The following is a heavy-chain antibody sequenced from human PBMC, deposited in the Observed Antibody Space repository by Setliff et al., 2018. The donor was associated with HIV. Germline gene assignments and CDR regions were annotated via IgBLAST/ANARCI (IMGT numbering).Heavy chain of an antibody. D-gene: IGHD6-13*01. CDR2: IYYSGNT. CDR3: ARAYRVIAAPSYYYYMDV. CDR1: GGSISSISYY. Sequence: LSLTCSVSGGSISSISYYWGWIRQPPGKGLEWIGNIYYSGNTYYNPSLKSRVTISVAMSKNQFSLKLSSVTAADTAVYYCARAYRVIAAPSYYYYMDVWGKGTTVTVSS. V-gene: IGHV4-39*01. J-gene: IGHJ6*03.